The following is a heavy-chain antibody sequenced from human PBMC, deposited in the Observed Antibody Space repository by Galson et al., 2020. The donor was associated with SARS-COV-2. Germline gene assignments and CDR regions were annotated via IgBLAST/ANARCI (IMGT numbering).Heavy chain of an antibody. CDR3: ARDHYHLPQRGYPYWYFDL. V-gene: IGHV4-59*01. J-gene: IGHJ2*01. D-gene: IGHD5-18*01. CDR2: IYYSGST. CDR1: GGSISSYY. Sequence: SETLSLTCTVSGGSISSYYWSWIRQPPGKGLEWIGYIYYSGSTNYNPSLKSRVTISVDTSKNQFSLKLSSVTAADTAVYYCARDHYHLPQRGYPYWYFDLWGRGTLVTVSS.